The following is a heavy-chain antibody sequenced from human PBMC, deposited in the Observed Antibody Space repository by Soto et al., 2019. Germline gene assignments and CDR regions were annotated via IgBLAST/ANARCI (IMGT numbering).Heavy chain of an antibody. V-gene: IGHV4-4*07. CDR3: VRDGTKTLRDWLDP. CDR2: IYATGTT. Sequence: PSETLSLTCTVSGASISGFYWSWIRKSAGKGLEWIGRIYATGTTDYNPSLESRVMMSVDTSKKQFSLKLRSVTAADTAVYYCVRDGTKTLRDWLDPWGQGISVTVS. J-gene: IGHJ5*02. D-gene: IGHD1-1*01. CDR1: GASISGFY.